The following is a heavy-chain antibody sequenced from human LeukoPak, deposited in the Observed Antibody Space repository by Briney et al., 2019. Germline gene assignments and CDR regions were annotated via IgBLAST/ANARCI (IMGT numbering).Heavy chain of an antibody. Sequence: SETLSLTCTVSGDSISSYYWSWIRQPAGKGLEWIGRIYTSGSTNYNPSLKSRVTMSVDTSKNQFSLKLSSVTAADTAVYYCARAMYYYGSGRYNWFDPWGQGTLVTVSS. V-gene: IGHV4-4*07. CDR1: GDSISSYY. CDR3: ARAMYYYGSGRYNWFDP. CDR2: IYTSGST. J-gene: IGHJ5*02. D-gene: IGHD3-10*01.